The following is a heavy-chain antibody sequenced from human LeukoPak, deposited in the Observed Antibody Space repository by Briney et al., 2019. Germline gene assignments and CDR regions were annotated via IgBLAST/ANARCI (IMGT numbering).Heavy chain of an antibody. CDR2: ISGSGAST. J-gene: IGHJ4*02. CDR1: GFSFSAYA. CDR3: AKGCGGSCYSEFDY. Sequence: PGGSLRLSCAASGFSFSAYAMSWVRQAPGKGLEWVSVISGSGASTYYADSVKGRFTISRDNSKNTLYLQMNSLRAEDTAIYYCAKGCGGSCYSEFDYWGQGTLVTVSS. V-gene: IGHV3-23*01. D-gene: IGHD2-15*01.